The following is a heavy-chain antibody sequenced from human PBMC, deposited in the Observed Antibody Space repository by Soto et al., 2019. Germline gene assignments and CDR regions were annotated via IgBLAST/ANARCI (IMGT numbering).Heavy chain of an antibody. V-gene: IGHV1-69*05. CDR2: IVPIVDTS. J-gene: IGHJ4*02. CDR3: AHRFHGYFAY. D-gene: IGHD3-10*01. Sequence: SVKVSCKTSGGTFSSYAISWVRQAPGQGLEWMGGIVPIVDTSTYAQKFQGRVTITRDTSASTAYMELSSLRSEDTALYYCAHRFHGYFAYWGQGTLVTVSS. CDR1: GGTFSSYA.